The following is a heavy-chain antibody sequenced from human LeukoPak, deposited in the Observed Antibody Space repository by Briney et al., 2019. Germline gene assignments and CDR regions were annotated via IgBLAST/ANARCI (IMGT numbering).Heavy chain of an antibody. CDR3: VRDGVGAPPFDY. D-gene: IGHD1-26*01. CDR2: ISYDGSNK. Sequence: PGRSLRLSCAASGFTFSSYGMHWVRQAPGKGLEWVAVISYDGSNKYYADSVKGRFTISRDNAKNTLFLQMNSLRAEDTAVYYCVRDGVGAPPFDYWGQGALVTVSS. V-gene: IGHV3-30*03. J-gene: IGHJ4*02. CDR1: GFTFSSYG.